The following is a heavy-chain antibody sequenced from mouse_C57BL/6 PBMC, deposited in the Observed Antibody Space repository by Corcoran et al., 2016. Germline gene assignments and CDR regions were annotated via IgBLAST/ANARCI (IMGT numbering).Heavy chain of an antibody. J-gene: IGHJ1*03. CDR2: ISYDGSN. Sequence: DVQLQESGPGLVKPSQSLSLTCSVTGYSITSGYYWNWIRQFPGNKLEWMGYISYDGSNNYNPSLKNRISITRDTSKNQFFLKLNPVTTEDTATYYCARAPHGNYWYFDVWGTGTTVTVSS. D-gene: IGHD2-1*01. CDR1: GYSITSGYY. V-gene: IGHV3-6*01. CDR3: ARAPHGNYWYFDV.